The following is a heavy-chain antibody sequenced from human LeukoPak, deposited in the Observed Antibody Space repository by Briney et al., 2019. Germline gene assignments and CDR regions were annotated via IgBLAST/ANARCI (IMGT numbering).Heavy chain of an antibody. CDR1: GFTFSDYY. CDR3: AGFVVVPAAFDY. D-gene: IGHD2-2*01. V-gene: IGHV3-11*06. J-gene: IGHJ4*02. Sequence: GGSLRLSCAASGFTFSDYYMSWIRQAPGKGLEWVSYISSSSSYTNYADSVKGRFTISRDNAKNSLYLQMNSLRAEDTAVYYCAGFVVVPAAFDYWGQGTLVTVSS. CDR2: ISSSSSYT.